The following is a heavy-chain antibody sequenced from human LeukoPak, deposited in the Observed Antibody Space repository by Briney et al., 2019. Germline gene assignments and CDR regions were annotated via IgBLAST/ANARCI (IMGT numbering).Heavy chain of an antibody. CDR2: IDWNGDAL. Sequence: GGSLRLSCVGAGSSNADYDMSWVRQGPGKGLEWVAGIDWNGDALQYADSVKGRFTISRDNAKNSLYLQMDILRPEDTGVYYCARDLSATWYSLAYWGQGTLVTVSS. V-gene: IGHV3-20*04. J-gene: IGHJ4*02. CDR3: ARDLSATWYSLAY. CDR1: GSSNADYD. D-gene: IGHD2-21*02.